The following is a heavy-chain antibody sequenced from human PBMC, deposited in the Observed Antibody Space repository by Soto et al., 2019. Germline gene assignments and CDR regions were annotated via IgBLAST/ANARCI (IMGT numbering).Heavy chain of an antibody. V-gene: IGHV3-53*01. D-gene: IGHD1-1*01. Sequence: LRLSCAAFGLTVSGKKYVAWVRQAPGKGLEWVSALYDVDGSFYADSVKGRLTTSSDSSKTTVYLQMNGLRPDDTAVYYCASWHEREHAYDVWGQGTTVTVSS. CDR1: GLTVSGKKY. CDR3: ASWHEREHAYDV. J-gene: IGHJ3*01. CDR2: LYDVDGS.